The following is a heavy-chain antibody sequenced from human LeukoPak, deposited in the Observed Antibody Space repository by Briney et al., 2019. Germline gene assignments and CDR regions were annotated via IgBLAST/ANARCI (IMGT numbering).Heavy chain of an antibody. CDR1: GFTFSDYY. J-gene: IGHJ4*02. CDR2: ISGSGSTI. Sequence: GGSLRLSCAASGFTFSDYYMSWIRQAPGKGLEWVSYISGSGSTIYYADSVKGRFTISRDNAKNSLYLQMNSLRAEDTAVYYCAKDPNIVVVPAASQYWGQGTLVTVSS. V-gene: IGHV3-11*01. CDR3: AKDPNIVVVPAASQY. D-gene: IGHD2-2*01.